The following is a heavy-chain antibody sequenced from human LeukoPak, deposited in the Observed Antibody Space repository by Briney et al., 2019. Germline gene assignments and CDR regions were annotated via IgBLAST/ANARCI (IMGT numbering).Heavy chain of an antibody. CDR2: ISYSGST. J-gene: IGHJ4*02. CDR3: ARLEVFQLPYTY. CDR1: GGSISNYY. Sequence: SETLSLTCTVSGGSISNYYWNWIRQPPGKGLEWIGYISYSGSTSYNPSLKSRVTISVDTSKNQFSLKLSSVTAADTAVYYCARLEVFQLPYTYWGQGTLVTVSS. D-gene: IGHD2-2*01. V-gene: IGHV4-59*08.